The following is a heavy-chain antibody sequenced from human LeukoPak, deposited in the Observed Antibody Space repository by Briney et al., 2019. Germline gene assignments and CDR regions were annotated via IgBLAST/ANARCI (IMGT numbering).Heavy chain of an antibody. CDR1: GGSISSSSYY. J-gene: IGHJ4*02. D-gene: IGHD6-13*01. Sequence: SETLSLTCTVSGGSISSSSYYWGWIRPPPGKGLEWIGSIYYSGSTYYNPSLKSRVTISVDTSKNQFSLKLSSVTAADTAVYYCACRPRYSSSWGEATFDYWGQGTLVTVSS. CDR3: ACRPRYSSSWGEATFDY. V-gene: IGHV4-39*01. CDR2: IYYSGST.